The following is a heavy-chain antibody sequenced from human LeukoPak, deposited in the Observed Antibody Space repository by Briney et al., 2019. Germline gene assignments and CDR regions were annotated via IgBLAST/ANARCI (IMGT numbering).Heavy chain of an antibody. CDR2: IWYDGSNK. Sequence: PGGSLRLSCAASGFTFSSYGMHWVRQAPGKGLEWVAVIWYDGSNKYYADSVKGRFTISRDNSKNTLYLQMNSLRAEDTAVYYCAREYYGSGSCFDYWGQGTLVTVSS. CDR3: AREYYGSGSCFDY. J-gene: IGHJ4*02. D-gene: IGHD3-10*01. CDR1: GFTFSSYG. V-gene: IGHV3-33*01.